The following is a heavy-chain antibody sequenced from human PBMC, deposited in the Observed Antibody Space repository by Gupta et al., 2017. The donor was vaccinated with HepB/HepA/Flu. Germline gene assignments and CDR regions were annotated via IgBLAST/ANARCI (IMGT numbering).Heavy chain of an antibody. D-gene: IGHD3-10*01. Sequence: EVQLVESGGGLVQPGGSLRLSCAASGFTFSSYWMHWVRQAPGKGLVWVSRINSDGSSTSYADSVKGRFTISRDNAKNTLYLQMNSLRVEDTAVYYCARGPASGSGSYYYPFAYWGQGILVTVSS. CDR1: GFTFSSYW. J-gene: IGHJ4*02. V-gene: IGHV3-74*01. CDR2: INSDGSST. CDR3: ARGPASGSGSYYYPFAY.